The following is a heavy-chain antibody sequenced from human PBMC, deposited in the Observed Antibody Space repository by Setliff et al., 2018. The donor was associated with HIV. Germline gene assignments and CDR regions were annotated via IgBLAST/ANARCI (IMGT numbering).Heavy chain of an antibody. CDR3: ARYNFWSGYESDY. CDR1: GYTFTSYA. V-gene: IGHV1-3*01. Sequence: ASVKVSCKASGYTFTSYAMHWVRQAPGQRLEWMGWINAGNGNTKYSQKFQSRVTMTTDTSARTGYMELRNLRSDDTAVYYCARYNFWSGYESDYWGQGTLVTVS. D-gene: IGHD3-3*01. J-gene: IGHJ4*02. CDR2: INAGNGNT.